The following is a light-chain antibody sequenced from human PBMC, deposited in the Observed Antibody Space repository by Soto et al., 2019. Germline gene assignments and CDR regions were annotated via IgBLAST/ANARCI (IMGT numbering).Light chain of an antibody. Sequence: QSALTQPASVSGSPGQSITISRTGTSSDVGSYNLVSWYQQHPGKASKLMIYEGSKRPSGVSNRFSGSKSGNTASLTISGLQAEDEADYYCCSYAGSSTDVFGTGTKLTAL. V-gene: IGLV2-23*01. CDR2: EGS. CDR3: CSYAGSSTDV. J-gene: IGLJ1*01. CDR1: SSDVGSYNL.